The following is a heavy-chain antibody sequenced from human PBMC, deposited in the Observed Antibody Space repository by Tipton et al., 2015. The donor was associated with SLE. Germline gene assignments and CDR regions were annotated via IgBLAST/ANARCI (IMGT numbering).Heavy chain of an antibody. Sequence: LRLSCTVSGGSISSGSYYWSWIRQPAGKGLEWIGYIYTSGSTNYNPSLKSRVTISVDTSKNQFSLKLSSVTAADTAVYYCARVGSGWYTSAFDIWGQGTMVTVSS. CDR1: GGSISSGSYY. CDR2: IYTSGST. V-gene: IGHV4-61*09. CDR3: ARVGSGWYTSAFDI. D-gene: IGHD6-19*01. J-gene: IGHJ3*02.